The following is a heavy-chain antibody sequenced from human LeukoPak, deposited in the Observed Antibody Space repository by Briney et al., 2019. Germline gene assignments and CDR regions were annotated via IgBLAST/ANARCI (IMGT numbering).Heavy chain of an antibody. Sequence: GASVKVSCKXSGYTLTELSMHWVRQAPGKGLEWMGGFDPEDGETIYAQKFQGRVTMTEDTSTDTAYMELSSLRSEDTAVYYCATVRIAVADHYFDYWGQGTLVTVSS. CDR1: GYTLTELS. J-gene: IGHJ4*02. CDR3: ATVRIAVADHYFDY. D-gene: IGHD6-19*01. CDR2: FDPEDGET. V-gene: IGHV1-24*01.